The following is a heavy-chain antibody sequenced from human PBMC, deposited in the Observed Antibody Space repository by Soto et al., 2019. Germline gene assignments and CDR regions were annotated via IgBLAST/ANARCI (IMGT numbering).Heavy chain of an antibody. D-gene: IGHD6-19*01. V-gene: IGHV2-5*02. CDR1: GFSLSTSGVG. CDR3: AHRRQGSSGWDRWFDY. J-gene: IGHJ4*02. Sequence: QITLKESGPTLVKPTQTLTLTCTFSGFSLSTSGVGVGWIRQPPGKALEWLALINWEDVTRYSPSLNSRLTITKDTSKNQVVLTMTYMDPVDTATYYCAHRRQGSSGWDRWFDYWGQGTLVTVSS. CDR2: INWEDVT.